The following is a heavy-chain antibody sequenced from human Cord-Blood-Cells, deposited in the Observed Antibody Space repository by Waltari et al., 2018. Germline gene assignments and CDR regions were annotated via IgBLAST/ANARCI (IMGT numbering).Heavy chain of an antibody. V-gene: IGHV4-34*01. Sequence: QVQLQQWGAGLLKPSESLSLTCAVYGGSSSGYYWSWIRQPPGQGLEWIGEINHSGSTNYNPSLKSRVTISVDTSKNQFSLKLSSVTAADTAVYYCARLGTNFDYWGQGTLVTVSS. CDR3: ARLGTNFDY. CDR2: INHSGST. J-gene: IGHJ4*02. D-gene: IGHD7-27*01. CDR1: GGSSSGYY.